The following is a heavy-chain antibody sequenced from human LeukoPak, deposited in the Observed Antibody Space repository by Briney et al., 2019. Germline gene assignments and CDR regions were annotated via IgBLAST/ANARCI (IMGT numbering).Heavy chain of an antibody. CDR2: ISYDGTYA. D-gene: IGHD2/OR15-2a*01. V-gene: IGHV3-30*04. CDR3: ATESSLSN. Sequence: GGSLRLSCAASGLIFSSLAMDWVRQAPGKGLEWVGDISYDGTYASYAASVRGRFTISRDNSKNTLYLQVNSLRTEDTAVYYCATESSLSNWGLGTLVTVSS. J-gene: IGHJ4*02. CDR1: GLIFSSLA.